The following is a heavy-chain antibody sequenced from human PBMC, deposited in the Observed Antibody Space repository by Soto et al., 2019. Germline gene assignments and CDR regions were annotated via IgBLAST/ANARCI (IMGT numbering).Heavy chain of an antibody. CDR2: SIPILGTA. V-gene: IGHV1-69*13. J-gene: IGHJ6*02. CDR1: GGTFSSYA. CDR3: ARASHYDFWSGYYYYYYGMDV. D-gene: IGHD3-3*01. Sequence: SVKVSCKASGGTFSSYAISWVRQAPGQGLEWMGGSIPILGTANYAQKVQGRVTITADESTSTAYMELSSLRFEDTAVYYCARASHYDFWSGYYYYYYGMDVWGQGTTVTVSS.